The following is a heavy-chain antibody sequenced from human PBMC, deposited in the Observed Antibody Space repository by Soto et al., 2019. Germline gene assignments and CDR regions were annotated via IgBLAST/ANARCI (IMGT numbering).Heavy chain of an antibody. CDR3: AKRPPTEYCFDY. CDR1: GFTFSSYA. J-gene: IGHJ4*02. Sequence: GESLKISCAASGFTFSSYAMSWVRQGPGKGLEWVSAISGSGGSTYYGDSVKGRFTISRDNSKNTLYLQMNSLRAEDTAVYYCAKRPPTEYCFDYWGQGTLVTVSS. V-gene: IGHV3-23*01. CDR2: ISGSGGST. D-gene: IGHD4-4*01.